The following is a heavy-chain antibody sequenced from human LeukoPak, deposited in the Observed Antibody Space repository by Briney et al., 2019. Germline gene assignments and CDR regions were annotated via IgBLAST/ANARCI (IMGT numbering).Heavy chain of an antibody. Sequence: ASVKVSCKASGYTFTSYGISWVRQAPGQGLEWMGWISGYNGKTDYAQRLQGRVTMTTDTSTSTAYMELRSLRSDDTAVYYCARDPHITMVRGESDYWGQGTLVTVSS. CDR1: GYTFTSYG. J-gene: IGHJ4*02. CDR3: ARDPHITMVRGESDY. V-gene: IGHV1-18*04. D-gene: IGHD3-10*01. CDR2: ISGYNGKT.